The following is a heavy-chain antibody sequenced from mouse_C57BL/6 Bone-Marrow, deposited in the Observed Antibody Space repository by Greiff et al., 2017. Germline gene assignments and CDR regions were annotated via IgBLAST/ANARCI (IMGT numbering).Heavy chain of an antibody. D-gene: IGHD1-1*01. CDR1: GYTFTDYY. J-gene: IGHJ4*01. Sequence: EVKLQESGPVLVKPGASVKMSCKASGYTFTDYYMNWVKQSHGKSLEWIGVINPYNGGTSYNQKFKGKATLTVDKSSSTAYMELNSLSSEDSAVYYSARAVITTVGAMDYWGQGTSVTVSS. CDR3: ARAVITTVGAMDY. V-gene: IGHV1-19*01. CDR2: INPYNGGT.